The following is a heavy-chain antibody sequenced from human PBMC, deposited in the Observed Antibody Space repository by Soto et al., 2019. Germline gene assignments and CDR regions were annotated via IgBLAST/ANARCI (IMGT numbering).Heavy chain of an antibody. CDR1: GGSFSGYY. V-gene: IGHV4-34*01. CDR2: INHSGST. Sequence: SETLSLTCAVYGGSFSGYYWSWIRQPPGKGLEWIGEINHSGSTNYNPSLKSRVTISVDTSKNQFSLKLSSVTAADTAVYYCARGYISNDYVWGSYRLVYFDYWGQGTLVTVSS. J-gene: IGHJ4*02. CDR3: ARGYISNDYVWGSYRLVYFDY. D-gene: IGHD3-16*02.